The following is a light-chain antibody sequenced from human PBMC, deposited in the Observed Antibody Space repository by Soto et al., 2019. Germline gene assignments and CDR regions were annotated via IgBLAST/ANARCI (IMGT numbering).Light chain of an antibody. CDR1: SSDVGGYIS. Sequence: QSALTQPRSVSGSPGQSVTISCTGTSSDVGGYISVSWYQQHPGKAPKLLIYDVTKRPSGVPDRFSGSKSVNTASLTISGLQAEDEADYYCCSYAGSNTFIFGGGTKVTVL. V-gene: IGLV2-11*01. CDR2: DVT. J-gene: IGLJ2*01. CDR3: CSYAGSNTFI.